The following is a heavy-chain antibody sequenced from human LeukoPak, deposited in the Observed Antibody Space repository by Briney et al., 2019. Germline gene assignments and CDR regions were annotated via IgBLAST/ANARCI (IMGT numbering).Heavy chain of an antibody. CDR1: GFTFGDYA. Sequence: PGGSLRLSCAASGFTFGDYAMSWFRQAPGKGLEWVGFIRSRAYGGTTEYAASVKGRFTISRDDSKSIAYLQMNSLKTEDTAVYYCTRDLDSSSWSLLFDYWGQGTLVTVSS. J-gene: IGHJ4*02. D-gene: IGHD6-13*01. CDR2: IRSRAYGGTT. V-gene: IGHV3-49*03. CDR3: TRDLDSSSWSLLFDY.